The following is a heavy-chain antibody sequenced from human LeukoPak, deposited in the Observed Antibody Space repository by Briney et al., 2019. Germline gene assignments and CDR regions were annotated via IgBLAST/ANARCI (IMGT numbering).Heavy chain of an antibody. V-gene: IGHV4-34*01. CDR2: INHSGST. D-gene: IGHD2-2*01. Sequence: SGTLSLTCAVYGGSFSGYYWSWIRQAPGKGLEWIGEINHSGSTNYNPSLKSRVTISVDTSKNQFSLKLSSVTAADTAVYYCATGRDIVVVPAALDFDYWGQGTLVTVSS. CDR3: ATGRDIVVVPAALDFDY. J-gene: IGHJ4*02. CDR1: GGSFSGYY.